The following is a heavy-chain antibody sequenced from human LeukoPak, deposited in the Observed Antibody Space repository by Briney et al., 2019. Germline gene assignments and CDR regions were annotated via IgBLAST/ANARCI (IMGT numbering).Heavy chain of an antibody. CDR1: GFTFNLYG. CDR2: ISYHGSNR. J-gene: IGHJ3*02. Sequence: GGSLRLSCAASGFTFNLYGMHWVRQAPGKGLEWVTIISYHGSNRYYADSVRGRFTISRDNSKNILYLQMNSLRAEDTAVYYCAKDRIKWEVPTPPRWFDAFDMWGQGTMVTVSP. D-gene: IGHD1-26*01. V-gene: IGHV3-30*18. CDR3: AKDRIKWEVPTPPRWFDAFDM.